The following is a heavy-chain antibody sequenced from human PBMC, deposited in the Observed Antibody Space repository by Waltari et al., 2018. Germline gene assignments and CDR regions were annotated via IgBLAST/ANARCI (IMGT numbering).Heavy chain of an antibody. J-gene: IGHJ1*01. CDR1: GGSISSHY. CDR2: IYYSGST. CDR3: ARDEEYFQH. V-gene: IGHV4-59*11. Sequence: QVQLQESGPGLVTPSETLSLTCTVSGGSISSHYWSWIRQPPGKGLEGIGYIYYSGSTNYNPSLKSRVTISVDTSKNQFSLKLSSVTAADTAVYYCARDEEYFQHWGQGTLVTVSS.